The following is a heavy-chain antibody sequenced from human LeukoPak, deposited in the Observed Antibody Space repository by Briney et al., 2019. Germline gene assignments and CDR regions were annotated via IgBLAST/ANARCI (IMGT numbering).Heavy chain of an antibody. CDR2: IIPILGIA. Sequence: ASVKVSCKASGGTFSSYAISWVRPAPGQGLEWMGRIIPILGIANYAQKFQGRVTITADKSTSTAYMELSSLRSEDTAVYYCARDQRNSGSYRFEYWGQGTLVTVSS. CDR1: GGTFSSYA. J-gene: IGHJ4*02. D-gene: IGHD1-26*01. V-gene: IGHV1-69*04. CDR3: ARDQRNSGSYRFEY.